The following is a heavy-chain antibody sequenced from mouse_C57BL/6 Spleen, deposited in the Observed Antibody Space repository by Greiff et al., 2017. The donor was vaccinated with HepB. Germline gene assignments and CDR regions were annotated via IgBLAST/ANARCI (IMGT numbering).Heavy chain of an antibody. V-gene: IGHV5-17*01. Sequence: DVHLVESGGGLVKPGGSLKLSCAASGFTFSDYGMHWVRQAPEKGLEWVAYISSGSSTIYYANTVKGRFTISRDNAKNTLFLQMTSLSTEDTSMYYCAREDDYPYYAMDYLGQGTSVTVAS. CDR1: GFTFSDYG. CDR3: AREDDYPYYAMDY. D-gene: IGHD2-4*01. CDR2: ISSGSSTI. J-gene: IGHJ4*01.